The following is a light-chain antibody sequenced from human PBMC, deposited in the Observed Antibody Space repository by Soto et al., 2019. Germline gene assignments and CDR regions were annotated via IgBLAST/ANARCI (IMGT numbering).Light chain of an antibody. CDR2: DVI. V-gene: IGLV2-14*01. CDR1: SSDVGGYNY. CDR3: SSYTSSHTYV. Sequence: QSVLTQAASVSGSPGQALTISCTGTSSDVGGYNYVAWYQQHPGKAPKLIIYDVINRPSGVSNRFSGSKSGNTASLTISGLQAEDEADYYCSSYTSSHTYVFGSGTKVTVL. J-gene: IGLJ1*01.